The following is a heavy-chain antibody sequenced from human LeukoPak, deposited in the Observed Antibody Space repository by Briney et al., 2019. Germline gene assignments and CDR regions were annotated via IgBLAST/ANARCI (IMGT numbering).Heavy chain of an antibody. D-gene: IGHD3-10*02. CDR2: IYPGDCDT. Sequence: HGESLKISCKGSGYSFTRYWIAWVRQMPGKGLEWMGIIYPGDCDTRYSLSFKRQVTVSADKSISTAYLQWTRQKPSDTRMYFCARQGSYCVYWARRTRVTVFS. J-gene: IGHJ4*02. V-gene: IGHV5-51*01. CDR1: GYSFTRYW. CDR3: ARQGSYCVY.